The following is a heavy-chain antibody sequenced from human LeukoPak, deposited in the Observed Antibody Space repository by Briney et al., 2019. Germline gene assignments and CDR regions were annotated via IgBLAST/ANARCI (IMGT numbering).Heavy chain of an antibody. Sequence: PSETLSLTCAVYGGSFSGYYWTWIRQPPGKGLDWIGEINHSGSTNYNPSLKSRVTISVDTSRNQFSLNLSSVTAADTAVYYCARSPNYDFWSGYYDYWGQGTLVTVSS. J-gene: IGHJ4*02. V-gene: IGHV4-34*01. CDR3: ARSPNYDFWSGYYDY. D-gene: IGHD3-3*01. CDR1: GGSFSGYY. CDR2: INHSGST.